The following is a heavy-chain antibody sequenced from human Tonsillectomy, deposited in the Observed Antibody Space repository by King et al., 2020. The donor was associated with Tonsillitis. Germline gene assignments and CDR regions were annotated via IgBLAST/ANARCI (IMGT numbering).Heavy chain of an antibody. V-gene: IGHV4-34*01. CDR3: ARERFEGQLLNNAFDY. J-gene: IGHJ4*02. D-gene: IGHD6-6*01. Sequence: VQLQQWGAGLLKPSETLSLTCAVYCGSFSGYYWIWVRQPPGKRLEWIGEVSHSGSTNYNPPLKSRVTMPVDTSKNQFSLKLTSVTAADTALYFCARERFEGQLLNNAFDYWGQGTLVTVSS. CDR2: VSHSGST. CDR1: CGSFSGYY.